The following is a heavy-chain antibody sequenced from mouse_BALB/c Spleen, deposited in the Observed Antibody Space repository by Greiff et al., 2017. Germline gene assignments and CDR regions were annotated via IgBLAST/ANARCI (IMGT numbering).Heavy chain of an antibody. Sequence: EVKVEESGAELVKPGASVKLSCTASGFNIKDTYMHWVKQRPEQGLEWIGRIDPANGNTKYDPKFQGKATITADTSSNTAYLQLSSLTSEDTAVYYCARDYYGSSYSYYAMDYWGQGTSVTVSS. CDR1: GFNIKDTY. J-gene: IGHJ4*01. CDR2: IDPANGNT. D-gene: IGHD1-1*01. CDR3: ARDYYGSSYSYYAMDY. V-gene: IGHV14-3*02.